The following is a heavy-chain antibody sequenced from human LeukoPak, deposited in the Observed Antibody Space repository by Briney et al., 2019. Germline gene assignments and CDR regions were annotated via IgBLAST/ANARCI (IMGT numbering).Heavy chain of an antibody. D-gene: IGHD5-18*01. J-gene: IGHJ4*02. Sequence: GGSLRLSCAACGFTFSSYSMNWVRQAPGKGLEWVSYISSSSSTIYYADSVKGRFTISRDNAKNSLYLQMNSLRAEDTAVYYCARDPISGYSYGPVLEYFDYWGQGTLVTVSS. CDR2: ISSSSSTI. V-gene: IGHV3-48*04. CDR1: GFTFSSYS. CDR3: ARDPISGYSYGPVLEYFDY.